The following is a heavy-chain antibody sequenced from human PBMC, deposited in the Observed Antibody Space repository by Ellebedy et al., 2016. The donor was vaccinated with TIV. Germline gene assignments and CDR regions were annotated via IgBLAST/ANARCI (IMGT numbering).Heavy chain of an antibody. Sequence: ASVKVSCKASGGIFRSFAISWVRQAPGQGLEWMGGISAVFGTTKYAQKFQDRVTITADESTSTVYMEVNRLRPDDTAMYYCARHPGYILPNYIDFWGQGTLVSVSS. CDR3: ARHPGYILPNYIDF. D-gene: IGHD5-12*01. J-gene: IGHJ4*02. CDR1: GGIFRSFA. V-gene: IGHV1-69*13. CDR2: ISAVFGTT.